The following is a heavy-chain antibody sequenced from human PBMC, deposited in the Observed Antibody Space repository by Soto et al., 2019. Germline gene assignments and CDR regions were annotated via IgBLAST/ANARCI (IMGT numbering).Heavy chain of an antibody. J-gene: IGHJ3*02. V-gene: IGHV3-15*01. Sequence: EVQLVESGGGLVKPGGSLRLSCSVSGLRFSDAWLTWVRQTPGRGLEWIGRIKSKGSGGTIDYAPPVQGRFTISRDDSRSMLYLQIKSLKSEDTGVYQCTLVEAFPPNDAFVTWGQGTVVIVSS. CDR3: TLVEAFPPNDAFVT. CDR2: IKSKGSGGTI. CDR1: GLRFSDAW. D-gene: IGHD3-16*02.